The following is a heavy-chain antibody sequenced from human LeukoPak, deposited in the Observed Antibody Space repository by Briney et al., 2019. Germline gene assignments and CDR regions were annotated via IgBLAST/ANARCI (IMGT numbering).Heavy chain of an antibody. J-gene: IGHJ4*02. V-gene: IGHV4-59*08. CDR2: IYYSGST. CDR1: GGSINSNY. Sequence: SETLSLTCTVSGGSINSNYWSWLRQTPGKGLEWIGDIYYSGSTNYNPSLKSRVTISVDTSKNQFSLKLSSVTAADTAVYYCARDLSITMIRGVTFDYWGQGALVTVSS. CDR3: ARDLSITMIRGVTFDY. D-gene: IGHD3-10*01.